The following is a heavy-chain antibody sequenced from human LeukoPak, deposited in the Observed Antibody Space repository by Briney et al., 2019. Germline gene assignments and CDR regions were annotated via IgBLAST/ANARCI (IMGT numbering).Heavy chain of an antibody. Sequence: PSETLSLTCTVSGGSISSSSYYWGWIRQPPGKGLEWIGEINHSGSTNYNPSLKSRVTISVDTSKNQFSLKLSSVTAADTAVYYCARVRRSGSYGLHRGWFDPWGQGTLVTVSS. D-gene: IGHD1-26*01. CDR3: ARVRRSGSYGLHRGWFDP. CDR2: INHSGST. V-gene: IGHV4-39*07. J-gene: IGHJ5*02. CDR1: GGSISSSSYY.